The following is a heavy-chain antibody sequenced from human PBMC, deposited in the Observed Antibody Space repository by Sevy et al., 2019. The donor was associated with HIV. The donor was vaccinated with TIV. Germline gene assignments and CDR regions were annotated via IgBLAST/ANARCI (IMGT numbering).Heavy chain of an antibody. CDR1: GFTFNYFN. D-gene: IGHD3-22*01. Sequence: GGSLRLSCAASGFTFNYFNMNWVRQAPGKGLEWVSSISSGSSYIKYADSVQGRFTISRDNANSSLYLQMNSLSAEDTAVYYCAGNRDYYDSSGFSYWGQGTLVTVSS. V-gene: IGHV3-21*06. CDR3: AGNRDYYDSSGFSY. CDR2: ISSGSSYI. J-gene: IGHJ4*02.